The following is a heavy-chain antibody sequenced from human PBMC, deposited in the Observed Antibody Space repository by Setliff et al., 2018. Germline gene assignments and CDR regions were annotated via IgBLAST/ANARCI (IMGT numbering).Heavy chain of an antibody. J-gene: IGHJ4*02. CDR3: VKDKSGGYAFDY. CDR1: GFTFSSYA. V-gene: IGHV3-30*04. Sequence: PGGSLRLSCAASGFTFSSYAMHWVRRAPGKGLKWVAVISYDGSNKYYADSVKGRFTIYRDNAEDALYLQMNRLGAEDTAIYYCVKDKSGGYAFDYWGQGALVTVSA. D-gene: IGHD5-12*01. CDR2: ISYDGSNK.